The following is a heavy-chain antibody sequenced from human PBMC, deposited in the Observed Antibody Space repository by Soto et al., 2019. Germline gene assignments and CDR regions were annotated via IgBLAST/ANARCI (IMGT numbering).Heavy chain of an antibody. CDR2: INPKSGGT. Sequence: ASVKVSCKASGYSFTDYHIHWVRQAPGQGLEWLGRINPKSGGTSTAQKFQGWVTMTTDTSISTASMELTMLTSYDTALYYCARGDSTDCSNGVCSFFYNHYMGVWGQGTTVTVSS. J-gene: IGHJ6*03. CDR3: ARGDSTDCSNGVCSFFYNHYMGV. V-gene: IGHV1-2*04. D-gene: IGHD2-8*01. CDR1: GYSFTDYH.